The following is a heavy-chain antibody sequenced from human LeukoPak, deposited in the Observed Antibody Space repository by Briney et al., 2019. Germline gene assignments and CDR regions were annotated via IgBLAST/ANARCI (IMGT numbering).Heavy chain of an antibody. CDR2: IKSKTDGGTT. CDR3: TKYDFWSGYQLYYYYYYYMDV. V-gene: IGHV3-15*01. J-gene: IGHJ6*03. CDR1: GFTFSNAW. Sequence: GGSLRLSCAASGFTFSNAWMSWVRQAPGKGLEWVGRIKSKTDGGTTDYAAPVKGIFTISRDDSKNTLYLQMNSLKTEDTAVYYCTKYDFWSGYQLYYYYYYYMDVWGKGTTVTVSS. D-gene: IGHD3-3*01.